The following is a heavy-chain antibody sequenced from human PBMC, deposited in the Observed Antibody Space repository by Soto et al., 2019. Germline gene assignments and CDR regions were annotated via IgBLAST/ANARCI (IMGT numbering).Heavy chain of an antibody. V-gene: IGHV4-59*01. CDR2: ISYSGST. J-gene: IGHJ4*02. CDR1: GGSMSSYY. CDR3: ARADPDASVGY. D-gene: IGHD2-15*01. Sequence: ETLSLTCTVSGGSMSSYYWTWLRQSPGRGLEWIGYISYSGSTYYNPSLKSRVTISADTSKNQFSLRMNSMIAADTAVYYCARADPDASVGYWGQGTLVTVSS.